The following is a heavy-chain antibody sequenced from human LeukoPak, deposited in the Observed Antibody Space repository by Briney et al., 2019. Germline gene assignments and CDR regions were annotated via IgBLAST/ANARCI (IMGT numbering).Heavy chain of an antibody. D-gene: IGHD3-22*01. CDR1: GYTFTTYG. CDR3: ARFYGSSGYYYTDFDY. J-gene: IGHJ4*02. Sequence: ASVKVSCKASGYTFTTYGITWVRQAPGQGLEWMGWVTTYSGNTNYAQTLQGRVTMTTDTSTSTAYMELRSLTSDDTAVYYCARFYGSSGYYYTDFDYWGQGTLVTVSS. V-gene: IGHV1-18*01. CDR2: VTTYSGNT.